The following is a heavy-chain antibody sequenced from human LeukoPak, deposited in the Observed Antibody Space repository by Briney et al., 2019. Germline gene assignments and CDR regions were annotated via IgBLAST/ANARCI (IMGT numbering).Heavy chain of an antibody. Sequence: PGGSLRLSCAASGFTFSSYSMNWVRQAPGQGREWLSSISSSSTYIYYADSLKGRFTISRDIAKNSLYLQMNSLRADDTAVYYCARTYGDYKDDAFDIWGQGTMVTVSS. J-gene: IGHJ3*02. CDR2: ISSSSTYI. D-gene: IGHD4-17*01. CDR1: GFTFSSYS. V-gene: IGHV3-21*01. CDR3: ARTYGDYKDDAFDI.